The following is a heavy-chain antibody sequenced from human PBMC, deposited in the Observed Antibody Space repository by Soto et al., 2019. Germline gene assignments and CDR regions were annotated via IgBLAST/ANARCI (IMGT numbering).Heavy chain of an antibody. D-gene: IGHD6-13*01. CDR1: GGSFSGYY. Sequence: PSETLSLTCAVYGGSFSGYYWSWIRQPPGKGLEWIGEINHSGSTNHNPSLKSRVTISVDTSKNQFSLKLSSVTAADTAVYYCAGIPALAAAGTGDYWGQGTLVTVSS. CDR2: INHSGST. V-gene: IGHV4-34*01. J-gene: IGHJ4*02. CDR3: AGIPALAAAGTGDY.